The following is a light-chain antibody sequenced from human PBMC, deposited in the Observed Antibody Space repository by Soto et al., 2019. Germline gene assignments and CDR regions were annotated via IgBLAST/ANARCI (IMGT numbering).Light chain of an antibody. Sequence: DIQLTQSPSSLSASVGDRVTITCRASQGIGNDLGWYQQKPGKDPKRLIYSKSSLQSGVPSRFSGSGSGTDFTLTISRLEPEDFAVYYCQHYGSSWTFGQGTKVDIK. CDR2: SKS. CDR1: QGIGND. CDR3: QHYGSSWT. J-gene: IGKJ1*01. V-gene: IGKV1-17*01.